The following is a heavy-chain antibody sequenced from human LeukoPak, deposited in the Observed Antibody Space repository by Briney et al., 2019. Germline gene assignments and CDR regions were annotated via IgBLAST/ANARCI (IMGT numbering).Heavy chain of an antibody. CDR1: GFTFSSYS. V-gene: IGHV3-48*04. J-gene: IGHJ4*02. D-gene: IGHD3-10*01. CDR3: ASRAVREVIIPFDY. CDR2: ISSSSSTI. Sequence: GGSLRLSCAASGFTFSSYSMNWVRQAPGKGLEWVSYISSSSSTIYYADSVKGRFTISRDNAKNSLYLQMNSLRAEDTAVYYCASRAVREVIIPFDYWGQGTLVTVSS.